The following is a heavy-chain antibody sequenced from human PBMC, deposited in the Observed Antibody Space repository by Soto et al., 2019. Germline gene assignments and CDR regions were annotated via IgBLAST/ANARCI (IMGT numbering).Heavy chain of an antibody. CDR1: GFTFGSYW. Sequence: PGGSLRLSCAASGFTFGSYWMHWVRQAPGKGLVWVSRINSDGSTTTYADSVKGGFTISRDNSENTLYLQMNSLRAEDTAVYYCARERRTLYGMDVWGQGTTVTVSS. J-gene: IGHJ6*02. CDR2: INSDGSTT. CDR3: ARERRTLYGMDV. V-gene: IGHV3-74*01.